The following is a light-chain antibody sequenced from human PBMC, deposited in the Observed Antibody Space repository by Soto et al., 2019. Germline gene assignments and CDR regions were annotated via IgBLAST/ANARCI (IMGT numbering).Light chain of an antibody. CDR2: GAS. Sequence: EIVMTQSPATLSVSLGERATLSCRASQSVSRKLAWYQQKPGQAPRLLVFGASTTATGIPVRFSGSGSGTEFTLSISSLQSEDFAVYYCQQYNSYPTFGQGTKVEIK. V-gene: IGKV3-15*01. CDR1: QSVSRK. J-gene: IGKJ1*01. CDR3: QQYNSYPT.